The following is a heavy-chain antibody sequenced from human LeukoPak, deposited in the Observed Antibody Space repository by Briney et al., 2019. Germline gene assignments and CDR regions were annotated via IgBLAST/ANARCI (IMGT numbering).Heavy chain of an antibody. CDR2: INPSGGST. J-gene: IGHJ4*02. D-gene: IGHD3-22*01. CDR1: GYTFTSYY. CDR3: ARGPPRDYYDSSGYRGHYFDY. V-gene: IGHV1-46*01. Sequence: ASVKVSCKASGYTFTSYYMHWVRPAPGQGLEWMAIINPSGGSTSYAQKFQGRVTMTRDTSTSTVYMELSSLRSEDTAVYYCARGPPRDYYDSSGYRGHYFDYWGQGTLVTVSS.